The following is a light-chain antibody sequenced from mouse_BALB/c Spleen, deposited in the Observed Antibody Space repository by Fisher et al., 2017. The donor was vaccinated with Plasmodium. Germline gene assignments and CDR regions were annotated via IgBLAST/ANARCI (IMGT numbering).Light chain of an antibody. CDR2: WAS. CDR1: QSLLYSKNQKNY. CDR3: QQYYNYRT. J-gene: IGKJ1*01. Sequence: DIVMTQSTSSLAVSVGEKVTMSCKSSQSLLYSKNQKNYLAWFQQKPGQSPKLLIYWASTRESGVPDRRTGSGSGTDFTLTISSVKAEDLAVYYCQQYYNYRTCGGGTELEIK. V-gene: IGKV8-30*01.